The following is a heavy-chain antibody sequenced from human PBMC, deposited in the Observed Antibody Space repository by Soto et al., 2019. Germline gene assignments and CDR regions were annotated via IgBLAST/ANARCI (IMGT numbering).Heavy chain of an antibody. CDR2: INPSGGST. Sequence: QVQLVQSGAEVKKPGASVKVPCKASGYTFTSYYMHWVRQAPGQGLEWMGIINPSGGSTSYAQKFQGRVTMTRDTSTSTVYMELSSLRSEDTAVYYCARSRGGVTDDYWGQGTLVTVSS. CDR1: GYTFTSYY. CDR3: ARSRGGVTDDY. V-gene: IGHV1-46*01. J-gene: IGHJ4*02. D-gene: IGHD3-10*01.